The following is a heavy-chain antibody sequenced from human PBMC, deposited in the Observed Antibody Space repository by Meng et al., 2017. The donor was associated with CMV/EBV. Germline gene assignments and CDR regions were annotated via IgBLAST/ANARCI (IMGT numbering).Heavy chain of an antibody. V-gene: IGHV4-34*01. Sequence: SETLSLTCTVSGGSTSSYYWSWTRQPPEKGLEWIGEINQSGSTNYNPSLKSRVTISVDTSKNQFSLKLSSVTAADTAVYYCARGRGSNDYWGQGTLVTVSS. J-gene: IGHJ4*02. CDR2: INQSGST. CDR1: GGSTSSYY. D-gene: IGHD3-10*01. CDR3: ARGRGSNDY.